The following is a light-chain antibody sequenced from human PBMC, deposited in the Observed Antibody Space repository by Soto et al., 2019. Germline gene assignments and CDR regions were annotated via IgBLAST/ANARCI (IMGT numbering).Light chain of an antibody. CDR2: YDD. Sequence: QSVLTQPPSVSEAPRQRVTISCSGSWSNIGNNAVNWYQQLPGKAPKLLNYYDDLLSSGVSDRFSGSKSGTSASLAISGLQSEDEADYYCAVWDDNLNGVVFGGGTKVTVL. CDR1: WSNIGNNA. J-gene: IGLJ2*01. CDR3: AVWDDNLNGVV. V-gene: IGLV1-36*01.